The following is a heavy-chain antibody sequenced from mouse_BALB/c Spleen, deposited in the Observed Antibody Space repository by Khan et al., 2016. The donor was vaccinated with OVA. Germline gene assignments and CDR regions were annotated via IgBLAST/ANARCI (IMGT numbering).Heavy chain of an antibody. CDR3: ARVGYNGTMDC. CDR1: GFTFTNYG. CDR2: INTYTGEP. V-gene: IGHV9-3-1*01. Sequence: QIQLVQSGPELKKPGETVQISCKTSGFTFTNYGMNWVKQAPGKGLKWMGWINTYTGEPTFADDFKGRFAFSLETSVSTAYLQIKSLKNEDTATYCWARVGYNGTMDCWGQGTSVTVSS. J-gene: IGHJ4*01. D-gene: IGHD2-14*01.